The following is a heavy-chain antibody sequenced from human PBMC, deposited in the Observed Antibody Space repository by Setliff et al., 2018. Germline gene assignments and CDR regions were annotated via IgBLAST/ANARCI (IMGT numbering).Heavy chain of an antibody. CDR3: ARDGGEY. CDR1: GFTFSNYW. CDR2: INQDGSEK. D-gene: IGHD3-16*01. Sequence: SLRLSCAASGFTFSNYWMNWVRQAPGKGLEWVANINQDGSEKYYVDSVKGRFTISRDNAKNSLYLQMNSLRAEDTAVYYCARDGGEYWGQGTLVTVS. V-gene: IGHV3-7*01. J-gene: IGHJ4*02.